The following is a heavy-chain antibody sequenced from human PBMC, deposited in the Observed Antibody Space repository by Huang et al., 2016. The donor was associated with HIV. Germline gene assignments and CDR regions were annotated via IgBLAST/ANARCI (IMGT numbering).Heavy chain of an antibody. J-gene: IGHJ4*02. D-gene: IGHD6-19*01. CDR1: GFTFSSYW. Sequence: EVQLVESGGGLVQPGGSLRLSCAASGFTFSSYWVHWVRQAPGKGVVWVTSNNSDGSSTSDADNIKCRFTNSRDNTKNTLYLQMNSLRAEDTAVYYCARDSQQWLVEDYWGQGTLVTVSS. CDR3: ARDSQQWLVEDY. V-gene: IGHV3-74*01. CDR2: NNSDGSST.